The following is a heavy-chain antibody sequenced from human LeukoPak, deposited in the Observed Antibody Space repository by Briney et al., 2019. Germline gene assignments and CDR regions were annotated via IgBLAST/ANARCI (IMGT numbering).Heavy chain of an antibody. CDR2: IYHSGST. D-gene: IGHD6-13*01. CDR1: GGSISSSNW. J-gene: IGHJ3*02. CDR3: ARDMSSSWPTWAFDI. Sequence: SETLSLTCAVSGGSISSSNWWSWVRQPPGKGLEWIGEIYHSGSTNYNPSLKSRVTISVDKSKNQFSLKLSSVTAADTAVYYCARDMSSSWPTWAFDIWGQGTMVTVSS. V-gene: IGHV4-4*02.